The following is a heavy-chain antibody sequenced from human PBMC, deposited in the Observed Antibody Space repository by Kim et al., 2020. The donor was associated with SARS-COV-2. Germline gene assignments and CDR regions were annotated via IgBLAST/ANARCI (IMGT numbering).Heavy chain of an antibody. V-gene: IGHV4-59*08. CDR3: ARHDGRGTDQDGFDV. Sequence: SETLTLTCTVSGVSISNYYWTWIRQPPGQGLEWIGDIYYSGIRNYNPSLKSRVTISLDTSKNQFSLILTSVTAADTAVYYCARHDGRGTDQDGFDVRGQGTMVNVS. CDR1: GVSISNYY. CDR2: IYYSGIR. J-gene: IGHJ3*01. D-gene: IGHD1-26*01.